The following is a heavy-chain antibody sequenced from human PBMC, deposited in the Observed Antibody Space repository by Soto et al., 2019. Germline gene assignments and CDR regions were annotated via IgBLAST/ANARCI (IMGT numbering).Heavy chain of an antibody. CDR1: GGSISSSSYY. D-gene: IGHD6-19*01. CDR2: IYYSGST. V-gene: IGHV4-39*01. J-gene: IGHJ5*02. CDR3: ARLYIGIAVAGTRSWFDP. Sequence: SETLSLTCTVSGGSISSSSYYWGWIRQPPGKGLEWIGSIYYSGSTYYNPSLKSRVTISVDTSKNQFSLKLSSVTAADTAVYYCARLYIGIAVAGTRSWFDPWGQGTLVTVSS.